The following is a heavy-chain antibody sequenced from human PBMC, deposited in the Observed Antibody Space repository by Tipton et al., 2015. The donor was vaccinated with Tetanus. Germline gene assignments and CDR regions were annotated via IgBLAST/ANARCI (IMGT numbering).Heavy chain of an antibody. J-gene: IGHJ4*02. V-gene: IGHV3-23*01. D-gene: IGHD6-19*01. CDR3: ATLPKQWLADFGY. CDR1: AFTSSPYA. Sequence: SLRLSCEISAFTSSPYAMSWVRQAPGKGLEWVSDFIERGETTYYADFVKGRFTVSRDKSKNTLYLDMTSLRASDTAVYFCATLPKQWLADFGYWGQGALVTVSS. CDR2: FIERGETT.